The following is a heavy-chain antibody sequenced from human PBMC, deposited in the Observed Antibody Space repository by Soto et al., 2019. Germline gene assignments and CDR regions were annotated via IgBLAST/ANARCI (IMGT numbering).Heavy chain of an antibody. J-gene: IGHJ4*02. D-gene: IGHD3-22*01. CDR3: ARTYYYDSSGYYFDY. V-gene: IGHV1-3*01. CDR1: GYTFTSYA. CDR2: INAGNGNT. Sequence: ASVKVSCKASGYTFTSYAMHWVRHAPGQRLEWMGWINAGNGNTKYSQKFQGRVTITRDTSASTAYMELSSLRSEDTAVYYCARTYYYDSSGYYFDYWGQGTLVTVSS.